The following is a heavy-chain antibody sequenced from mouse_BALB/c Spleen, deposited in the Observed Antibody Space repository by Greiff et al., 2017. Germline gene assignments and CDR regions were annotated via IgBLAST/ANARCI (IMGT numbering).Heavy chain of an antibody. CDR1: GYNFNSYW. CDR3: AREGVGIGFAY. D-gene: IGHD4-1*01. J-gene: IGHJ3*01. V-gene: IGHV1S41*01. Sequence: DLVKPGASVKLSCKASGYNFNSYWINWIKQRPGQGLEWIGRIAPGSGSTYYNEMFKGKATLTVDTSSSTAYIQLSSLSSEDSAVYFCAREGVGIGFAYWGQGTLVTVSA. CDR2: IAPGSGST.